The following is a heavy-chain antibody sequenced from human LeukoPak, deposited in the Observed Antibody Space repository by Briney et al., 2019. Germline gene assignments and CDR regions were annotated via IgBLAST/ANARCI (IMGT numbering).Heavy chain of an antibody. J-gene: IGHJ4*02. V-gene: IGHV1-2*02. CDR1: GYTFAGYY. CDR2: IKPNSGGT. Sequence: GASVKVSCKASGYTFAGYYLHWVRQAPGQGLEWMGWIKPNSGGTQYAQKLQGRVTMARDTSISTAYMELSRLQSDDTAVYYCASAESHDYGETWGQGTLVTVSS. CDR3: ASAESHDYGET. D-gene: IGHD4-17*01.